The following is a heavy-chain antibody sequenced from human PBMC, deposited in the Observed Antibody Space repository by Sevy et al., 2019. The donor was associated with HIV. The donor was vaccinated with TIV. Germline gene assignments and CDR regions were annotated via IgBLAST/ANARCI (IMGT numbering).Heavy chain of an antibody. CDR2: MYHSGST. V-gene: IGHV4-38-2*01. Sequence: LETLSLTCAVSGYSISSGFYWGWIRQPPGKGLEWIVLMYHSGSTYYNSSLQSRVTISVDTSKNQFSLELTSVTAADTAVYYCARLGIAVAGYFDYWGQGTLVTVSS. D-gene: IGHD6-19*01. CDR3: ARLGIAVAGYFDY. J-gene: IGHJ4*02. CDR1: GYSISSGFY.